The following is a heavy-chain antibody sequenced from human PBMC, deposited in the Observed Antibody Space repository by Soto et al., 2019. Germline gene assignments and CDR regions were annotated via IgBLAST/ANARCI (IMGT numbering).Heavy chain of an antibody. CDR3: ARPLWRDDYNWGYFDL. Sequence: QVQLVESGGGGVQPGRSLRLSCAASGFTFSSYAMHWVRHAPGNGLEWVAVISYDGSNKYYADSVKGRFTISRDNSENTLYLQMNSLRAEDTAVYYCARPLWRDDYNWGYFDLWGRGTQVTVSS. D-gene: IGHD4-4*01. V-gene: IGHV3-30-3*01. CDR2: ISYDGSNK. CDR1: GFTFSSYA. J-gene: IGHJ2*01.